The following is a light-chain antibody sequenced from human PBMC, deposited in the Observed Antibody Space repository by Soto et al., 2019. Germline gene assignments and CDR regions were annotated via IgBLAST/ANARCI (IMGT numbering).Light chain of an antibody. J-gene: IGKJ4*01. CDR1: QSINSW. V-gene: IGKV1-5*01. Sequence: DIQMTQSPSTLSASVGDRVTITCRASQSINSWLAWYQQKPGKAPKLLNYDASSLESGVQSRFSGSGSGTEFTLTISSLQPDDFATYYCQQYNSYPLTFGGGTKV. CDR2: DAS. CDR3: QQYNSYPLT.